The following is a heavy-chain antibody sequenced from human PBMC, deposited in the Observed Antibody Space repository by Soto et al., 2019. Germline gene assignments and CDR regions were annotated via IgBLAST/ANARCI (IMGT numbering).Heavy chain of an antibody. CDR1: GFIFSSYG. CDR2: ISHDGSEI. J-gene: IGHJ6*02. Sequence: QVQLVESGGGVVQPGRSLRLSCAASGFIFSSYGMHWVRQAPGKGLEWVALISHDGSEIYYAHSVRGRFTISRDNSENTLYLQMNSLRAEDTAVYHCARGGYSAGWTYGMDVWGQGTTVTVS. CDR3: ARGGYSAGWTYGMDV. V-gene: IGHV3-30*03. D-gene: IGHD6-19*01.